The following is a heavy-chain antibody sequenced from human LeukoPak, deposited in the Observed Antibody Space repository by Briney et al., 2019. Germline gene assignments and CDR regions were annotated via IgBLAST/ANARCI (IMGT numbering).Heavy chain of an antibody. CDR2: IYSGGST. V-gene: IGHV3-53*01. Sequence: GGSLRLSCAASGFTVSSNYMSWVRQAPGKGLEWVSVIYSGGSTYYADSVKGRFTISGDNSKNTLYLQMNSLRAEDTAVYYCARVLGTQSGADYWGQGTLVTVSS. D-gene: IGHD3-16*01. CDR1: GFTVSSNY. CDR3: ARVLGTQSGADY. J-gene: IGHJ4*02.